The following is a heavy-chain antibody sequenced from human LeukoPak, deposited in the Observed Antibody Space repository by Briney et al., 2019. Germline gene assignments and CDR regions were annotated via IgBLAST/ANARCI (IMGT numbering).Heavy chain of an antibody. V-gene: IGHV1-18*04. Sequence: ASVKVSCKASGYTFTGYYMHWVRQAPGQGLEWMGRISVYNGHTTYAQNFQGRVTMTTETSTSTAYLEVRSLRSDDTARYYCARIAVVVPTGIVGSYFNYMDVWGEGTRVTVSS. D-gene: IGHD2-2*01. J-gene: IGHJ6*03. CDR1: GYTFTGYY. CDR3: ARIAVVVPTGIVGSYFNYMDV. CDR2: ISVYNGHT.